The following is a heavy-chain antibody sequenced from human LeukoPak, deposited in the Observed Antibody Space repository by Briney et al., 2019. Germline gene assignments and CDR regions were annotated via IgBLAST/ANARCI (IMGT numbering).Heavy chain of an antibody. D-gene: IGHD4-11*01. CDR3: VRDSQDYSNYYYYYYGMDV. J-gene: IGHJ6*02. V-gene: IGHV3-48*02. Sequence: GGSLRLSCAGSGFTFNTYSMNWVRQAPGKGLEWVSYISSSRSTIYYADSVKGRFTVSRDNSKNSLSLQMNALRDEDTAVYYCVRDSQDYSNYYYYYYGMDVWGQGTTVTVSS. CDR2: ISSSRSTI. CDR1: GFTFNTYS.